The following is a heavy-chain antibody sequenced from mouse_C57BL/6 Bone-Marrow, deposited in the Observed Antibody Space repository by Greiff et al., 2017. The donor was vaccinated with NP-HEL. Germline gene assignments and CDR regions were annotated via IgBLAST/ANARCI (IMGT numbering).Heavy chain of an antibody. Sequence: DVKLVESGGGFVQPGESLKLSCESNEYEFPSHDMSWVRKTPEKRLELIAAINSDGGSTYYPDTMERRFIISRDNTKKTLYLQISSRRSEDTALYYCARRVYDYDGWYFDVWGTGTTVTVSS. D-gene: IGHD2-4*01. CDR1: EYEFPSHD. V-gene: IGHV5-2*01. J-gene: IGHJ1*03. CDR2: INSDGGST. CDR3: ARRVYDYDGWYFDV.